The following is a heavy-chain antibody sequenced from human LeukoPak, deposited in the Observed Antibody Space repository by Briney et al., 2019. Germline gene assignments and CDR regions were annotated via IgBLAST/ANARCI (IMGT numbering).Heavy chain of an antibody. CDR1: GGSISSGGYY. D-gene: IGHD3-22*01. V-gene: IGHV4-31*03. CDR3: ARQKGHYYDSEIDY. J-gene: IGHJ4*02. CDR2: IYYSGST. Sequence: SETLSLTCTVSGGSISSGGYYWSWIRQHPGKGLEWIGYIYYSGSTYYNPSLKSRVTISVDTSKNQFSLKLSSVAAADTAVYYCARQKGHYYDSEIDYWGQGTLVTVSS.